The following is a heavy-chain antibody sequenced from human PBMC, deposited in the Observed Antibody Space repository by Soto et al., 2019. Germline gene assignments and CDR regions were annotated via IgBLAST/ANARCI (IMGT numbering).Heavy chain of an antibody. J-gene: IGHJ4*01. V-gene: IGHV1-69*01. CDR2: IIPMTRRT. CDR1: GGTFNNYG. CDR3: ASWDYDVLTGYSYDD. D-gene: IGHD3-9*01. Sequence: QVQLVQSGAEVKKPGSSVKVSCKASGGTFNNYGMGWVRQAPGQGLEWMGGIIPMTRRTNYAQKFQGRVTVTADASRTTAYMELRGLRSEDTAVYYCASWDYDVLTGYSYDDWGHGTLVTVSS.